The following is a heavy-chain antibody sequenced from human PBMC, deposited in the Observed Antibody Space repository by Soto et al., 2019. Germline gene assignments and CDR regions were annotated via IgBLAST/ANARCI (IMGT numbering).Heavy chain of an antibody. CDR3: ARERMMITVGGVIAYFDY. J-gene: IGHJ4*02. Sequence: ETLSLTCAVYGGSFSGYYWSWIRQPPGKGLEWIGEINHSGSTNYNPSLKSRVTISVDTSKNQFSLKLSSVTAADTAVYYCARERMMITVGGVIAYFDYWGQGTLVTVSS. CDR2: INHSGST. D-gene: IGHD3-16*02. V-gene: IGHV4-34*01. CDR1: GGSFSGYY.